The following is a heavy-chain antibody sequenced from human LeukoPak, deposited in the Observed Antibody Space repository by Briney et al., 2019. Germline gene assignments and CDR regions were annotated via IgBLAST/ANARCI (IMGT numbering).Heavy chain of an antibody. CDR1: GGSISSCY. Sequence: SETLSLTCTVSGGSISSCYWSWIRQPPAKGLEWIGYIYYSGSTNYNPSLKSRVTISVDTSKNQFSLKLSSVTAADTAVYYCAREYCSGGSCYLDYWGQGTLVTVSS. CDR2: IYYSGST. CDR3: AREYCSGGSCYLDY. J-gene: IGHJ4*02. D-gene: IGHD2-15*01. V-gene: IGHV4-59*01.